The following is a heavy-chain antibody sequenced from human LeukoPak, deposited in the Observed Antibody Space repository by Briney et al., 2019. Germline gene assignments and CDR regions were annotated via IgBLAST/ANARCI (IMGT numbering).Heavy chain of an antibody. CDR3: ARDYYDSSGYSRDRFDP. CDR1: GGSISSYY. Sequence: KTSETLSLTCTVSGGSISSYYWSWIRQPAGKGLEWIGRIYTSGSTNYNPSLKSRVTMSVDTSKNQFPLKLSSVTAADTAVYYCARDYYDSSGYSRDRFDPWGQGTLVTVSS. J-gene: IGHJ5*02. CDR2: IYTSGST. V-gene: IGHV4-4*07. D-gene: IGHD3-22*01.